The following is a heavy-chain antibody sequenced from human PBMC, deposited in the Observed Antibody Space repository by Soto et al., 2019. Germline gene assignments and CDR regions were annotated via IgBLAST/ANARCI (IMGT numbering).Heavy chain of an antibody. CDR1: GFPFSSYW. V-gene: IGHV3-7*03. J-gene: IGHJ6*02. Sequence: GPLRLSCAASGFPFSSYWMNWIRLAPGKGLEWVAKIKKDGSEKYHVAFVKGRVTITRDNAKNARYLQMKGLRADDSAAYFFARGVDGNGWTVWGQGTTVIVSS. CDR3: ARGVDGNGWTV. CDR2: IKKDGSEK. D-gene: IGHD2-15*01.